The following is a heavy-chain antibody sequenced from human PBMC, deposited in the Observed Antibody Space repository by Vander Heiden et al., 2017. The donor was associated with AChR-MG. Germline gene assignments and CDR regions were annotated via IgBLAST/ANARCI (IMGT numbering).Heavy chain of an antibody. V-gene: IGHV1-18*01. Sequence: QVQLVQSGAEVKKPGASVKVSCKASGYTFTSYGISWVRQAPGQGLEWMGWISAYNGNTNYAQKLQGRVTMTTDTSTSTAYMGLRSLRSDDTAVYYCARGPITMIVVVTHYYYYGMDVWGQGTTVTVSS. CDR2: ISAYNGNT. J-gene: IGHJ6*02. CDR1: GYTFTSYG. CDR3: ARGPITMIVVVTHYYYYGMDV. D-gene: IGHD3-22*01.